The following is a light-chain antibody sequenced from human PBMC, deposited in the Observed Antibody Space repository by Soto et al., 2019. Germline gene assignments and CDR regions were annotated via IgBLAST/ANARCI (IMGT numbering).Light chain of an antibody. CDR2: AAS. J-gene: IGKJ1*01. CDR3: QMYNSAHRT. Sequence: DIQMTQSPSSLAASVGDRVTITCRAIQGMSNYLAWYQQKPGKVPKLLIYAASTLQSRVPSRFSGSGSGTEFTLTISSLQPEDVATYYCQMYNSAHRTCDQGTKVEIK. V-gene: IGKV1-27*01. CDR1: QGMSNY.